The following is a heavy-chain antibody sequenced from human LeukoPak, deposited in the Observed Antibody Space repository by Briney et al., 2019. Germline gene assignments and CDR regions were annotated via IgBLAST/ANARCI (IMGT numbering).Heavy chain of an antibody. Sequence: GRSLRLSCAASGCTFSSYSMNWVRQAPGKGLEWVSSISSSSSYIYYADSVKGRFTISRDNAKNSLYLQMNSLRAEDTAVYYCARDQGSYYDSSGYYGDAFDIWGQWTMVTVSS. V-gene: IGHV3-21*01. CDR3: ARDQGSYYDSSGYYGDAFDI. J-gene: IGHJ3*02. CDR1: GCTFSSYS. CDR2: ISSSSSYI. D-gene: IGHD3-22*01.